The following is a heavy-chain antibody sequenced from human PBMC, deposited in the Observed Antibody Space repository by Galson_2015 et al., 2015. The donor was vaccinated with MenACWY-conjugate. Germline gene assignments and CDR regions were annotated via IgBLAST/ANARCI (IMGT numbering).Heavy chain of an antibody. CDR3: ARKDGATYGYNDY. V-gene: IGHV3-74*01. Sequence: SLRLSCAASGFTFSRYWMHWVRQIPGKGLVWVSRISGDASSSYYADSVRGRFTISRDNAKNTLYLQMSSLKVEDSAVYYCARKDGATYGYNDYWGQGTLVIVSS. CDR2: ISGDASSS. CDR1: GFTFSRYW. J-gene: IGHJ4*02. D-gene: IGHD5-18*01.